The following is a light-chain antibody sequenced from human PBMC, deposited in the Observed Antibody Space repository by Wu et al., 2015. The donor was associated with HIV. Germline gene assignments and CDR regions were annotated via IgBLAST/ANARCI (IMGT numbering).Light chain of an antibody. CDR3: QQSNSWPLT. CDR1: QSISDN. Sequence: EIVMTQSPATLSVSPGERATLSCRASQSISDNLAWYQQKPGQTPRLLIYDASDRATGIPARFSGSGSGTDFTLTISSLESEDFAVYYCQQSNSWPLTFGQGTRLEIK. V-gene: IGKV3-11*01. J-gene: IGKJ5*01. CDR2: DAS.